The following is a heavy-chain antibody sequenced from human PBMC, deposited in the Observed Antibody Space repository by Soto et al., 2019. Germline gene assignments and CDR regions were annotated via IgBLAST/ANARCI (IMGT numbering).Heavy chain of an antibody. V-gene: IGHV1-18*01. J-gene: IGHJ5*02. CDR2: ISANNGNT. Sequence: QVQLVQSGAEVKKPGASVKVSCKASGYTFTTYGISWVRQAPGQGLQWMGWISANNGNTNYAQKFRGRVTMTTDTSTSTAYMEVRSLRSADTAVYYCARGEGYSWYLGPRNGFDPWGQGTLVTVSS. D-gene: IGHD6-13*01. CDR1: GYTFTTYG. CDR3: ARGEGYSWYLGPRNGFDP.